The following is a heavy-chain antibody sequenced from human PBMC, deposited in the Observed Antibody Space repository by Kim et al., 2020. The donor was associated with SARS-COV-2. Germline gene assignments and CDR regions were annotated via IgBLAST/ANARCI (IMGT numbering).Heavy chain of an antibody. V-gene: IGHV5-51*01. CDR2: IYPGDSDT. J-gene: IGHJ4*02. Sequence: GESLKISCKASGYSFISYWIGWVRQMPGKGLEWMGIIYPGDSDTRYSPSFQGQVTISVDKSISTAYLQWSSLKASDSAVYYCARLSYDTIRFDYWGQGTLVDVSS. CDR3: ARLSYDTIRFDY. CDR1: GYSFISYW. D-gene: IGHD3-10*01.